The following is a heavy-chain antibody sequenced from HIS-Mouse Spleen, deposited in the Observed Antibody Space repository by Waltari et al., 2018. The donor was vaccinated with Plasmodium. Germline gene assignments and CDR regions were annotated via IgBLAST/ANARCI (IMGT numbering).Heavy chain of an antibody. Sequence: QLQLQESGPGLVKPSETLSLTCPVPGGSLRSSSYYWGWIRQPPGKGLEWIGSIYYSGSTYYNPSLKSRVTISVDTSKTQFSLKLSSVTAADTAVYYCARGRGACFDYWGQGTLVTVSS. CDR2: IYYSGST. D-gene: IGHD3-16*01. J-gene: IGHJ4*02. CDR3: ARGRGACFDY. V-gene: IGHV4-39*07. CDR1: GGSLRSSSYY.